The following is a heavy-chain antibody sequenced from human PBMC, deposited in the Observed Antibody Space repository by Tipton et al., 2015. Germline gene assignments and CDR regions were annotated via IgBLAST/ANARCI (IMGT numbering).Heavy chain of an antibody. D-gene: IGHD3-3*01. J-gene: IGHJ3*02. Sequence: TLSLTCTVSGASISSEDSYWHWLRQHPGKGLEWIGYIYYSGSTYYNPSLKSRVTISVDTSKNQFSLRLSSVTAADTAVYYCARHDFWSGYYEDAFDIWGQGTMVIVSS. CDR3: ARHDFWSGYYEDAFDI. CDR2: IYYSGST. CDR1: GASISSEDSY. V-gene: IGHV4-31*03.